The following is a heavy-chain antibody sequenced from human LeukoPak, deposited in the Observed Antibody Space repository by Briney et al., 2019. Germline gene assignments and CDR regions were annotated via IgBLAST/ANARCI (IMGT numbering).Heavy chain of an antibody. CDR3: ARGLRYGSNYFDY. D-gene: IGHD5/OR15-5a*01. CDR1: GYTFTDYY. CDR2: ISAYNGNT. Sequence: ASVKVSCKASGYTFTDYYMHWVRQAPGQGVEWMGWISAYNGNTNYAQRLQGRVTMTTDTSTTTAYMELRNLRSDDTAVYFCARGLRYGSNYFDYWGQGTLVTVSS. V-gene: IGHV1-18*04. J-gene: IGHJ4*02.